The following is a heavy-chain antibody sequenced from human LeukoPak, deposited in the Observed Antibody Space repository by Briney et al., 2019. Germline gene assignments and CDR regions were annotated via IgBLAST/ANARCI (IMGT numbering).Heavy chain of an antibody. V-gene: IGHV1-3*03. D-gene: IGHD3-10*01. CDR3: ARGPANYYGSGSYYKRPYYFDY. Sequence: ASVKVSCKASGYTFTSYAMHWVRQAPGQRLEWMGWINAGNGNTKYSQEFQGRVTITRDTSASTAYMELSSLRSEDMAVYYCARGPANYYGSGSYYKRPYYFDYWGQGTLVTVSS. J-gene: IGHJ4*02. CDR2: INAGNGNT. CDR1: GYTFTSYA.